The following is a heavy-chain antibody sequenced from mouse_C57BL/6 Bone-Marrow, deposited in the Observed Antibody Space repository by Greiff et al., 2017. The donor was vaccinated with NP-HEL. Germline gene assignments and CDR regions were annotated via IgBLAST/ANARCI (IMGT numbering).Heavy chain of an antibody. D-gene: IGHD2-4*01. V-gene: IGHV5-4*01. J-gene: IGHJ3*01. CDR1: GFTFSSYA. CDR3: ARDRNPDDSAWFAY. CDR2: ISDGGSYT. Sequence: EVQLVESGGGLVKPGGSLKLSCAASGFTFSSYAMSWVRQTPEKRLEWVATISDGGSYTYYPDNVKGRFTISRDNAKNNLYLQMSHLKSEDTAMYYCARDRNPDDSAWFAYWGQGTLVTVSA.